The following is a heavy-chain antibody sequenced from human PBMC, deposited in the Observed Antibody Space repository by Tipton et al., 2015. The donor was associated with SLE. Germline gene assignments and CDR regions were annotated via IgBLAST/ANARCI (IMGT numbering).Heavy chain of an antibody. V-gene: IGHV4-4*02. D-gene: IGHD3-3*01. CDR3: ARAPPGNFWSAYYSGSPFDY. J-gene: IGHJ4*02. CDR2: IYHGGST. CDR1: GGSITTTSW. Sequence: TLSLTCAVSGGSITTTSWWSWVRQPPGKGLEWIGEIYHGGSTNFNPSLKSRVTVSVDRTKNQFSLIVSSVTAADTAVYYCARAPPGNFWSAYYSGSPFDYWGQGTLVTVSP.